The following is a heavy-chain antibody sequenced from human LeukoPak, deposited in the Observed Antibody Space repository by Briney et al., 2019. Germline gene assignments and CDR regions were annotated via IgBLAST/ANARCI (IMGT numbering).Heavy chain of an antibody. CDR3: ARASRTMVRGVITIDAFDI. J-gene: IGHJ3*02. V-gene: IGHV3-30*04. D-gene: IGHD3-10*01. CDR2: ISYDGSNK. Sequence: GGSLRLSCAASGFTFSSYAMHRVRQAPGKGLEWVAVISYDGSNKYYADSVKGRFTISRDNSKNTLYLQMNSLRAEDTAVYYCARASRTMVRGVITIDAFDIWGQGTMVTVSS. CDR1: GFTFSSYA.